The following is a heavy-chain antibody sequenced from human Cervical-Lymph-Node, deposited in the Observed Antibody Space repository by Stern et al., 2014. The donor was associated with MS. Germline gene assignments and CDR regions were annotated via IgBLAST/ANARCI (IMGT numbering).Heavy chain of an antibody. CDR2: INPSGAT. D-gene: IGHD2-15*01. Sequence: VQLVESGSEVKKPGASVKVSCKASEYTHNNYLIHWVRQAPGQRPDWMGVINPSGATNYAQKVQDRVTMTTDASTSTFYMELSRLRSEDTAVYYCAVRYCSGGRCYSVPDVWCQGTTVIVSS. V-gene: IGHV1-46*02. J-gene: IGHJ6*02. CDR1: EYTHNNYL. CDR3: AVRYCSGGRCYSVPDV.